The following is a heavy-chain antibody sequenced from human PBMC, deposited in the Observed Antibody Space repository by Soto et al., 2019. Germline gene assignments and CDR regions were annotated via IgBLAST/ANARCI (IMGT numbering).Heavy chain of an antibody. CDR3: ARGWELIHFYFDS. CDR1: GYTFTGYY. Sequence: ASVKVSCKASGYTFTGYYMHWVRQAPGQGLEWMGWINPNSGGTNYAQKFQGRVTITRDTSISTAYMELSRLRTDDSAVYYCARGWELIHFYFDSWGQGTLVTVSS. D-gene: IGHD1-26*01. CDR2: INPNSGGT. J-gene: IGHJ4*02. V-gene: IGHV1-2*02.